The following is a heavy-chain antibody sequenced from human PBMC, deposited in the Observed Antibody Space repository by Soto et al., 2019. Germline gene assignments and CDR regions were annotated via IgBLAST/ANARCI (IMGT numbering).Heavy chain of an antibody. Sequence: PSENLSLTSTVSGGSISSYYWSWIRQPAGKGLEWIGRIYTSGSTNYNPSLKSRVTMSVDTSKNQCSLKLSSVSAADTAVYYCAVTTRPLYGMDVWGQDSTIIVSS. CDR3: AVTTRPLYGMDV. V-gene: IGHV4-4*07. J-gene: IGHJ6*02. CDR1: GGSISSYY. CDR2: IYTSGST. D-gene: IGHD6-6*01.